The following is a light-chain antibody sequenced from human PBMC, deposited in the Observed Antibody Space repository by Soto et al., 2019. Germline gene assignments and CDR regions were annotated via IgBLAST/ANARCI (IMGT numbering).Light chain of an antibody. CDR2: HAS. CDR3: SQYHSYW. Sequence: DMKMYLSPSTLSASVEDRVTMTCRASQSISSWLAWYQQKPGTAPKVLIYHASNLQSGVPSRFSGSGSGTEFTLTFCSLQPDNLASYYVSQYHSYWFAQG. V-gene: IGKV1-5*01. J-gene: IGKJ1*01. CDR1: QSISSW.